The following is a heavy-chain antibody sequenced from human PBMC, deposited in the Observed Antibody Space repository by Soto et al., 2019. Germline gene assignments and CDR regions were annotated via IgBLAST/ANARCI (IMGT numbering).Heavy chain of an antibody. V-gene: IGHV1-2*02. J-gene: IGHJ4*02. CDR3: ARGMTTSSSFDY. Sequence: ASVKGSFNASGYTFTGYYMHWVRQAPGQGLEWMGWINPNSGGTNYAQKFQGRVTMTRDTSISTAYMELSRLRSDDTAVYYCARGMTTSSSFDYWGQGTLVTVSS. D-gene: IGHD4-17*01. CDR1: GYTFTGYY. CDR2: INPNSGGT.